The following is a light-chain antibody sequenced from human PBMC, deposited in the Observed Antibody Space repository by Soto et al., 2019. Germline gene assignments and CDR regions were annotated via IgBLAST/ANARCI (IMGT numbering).Light chain of an antibody. CDR2: GIS. J-gene: IGKJ4*01. CDR3: QQYLDWPLT. Sequence: EIVMTQSPVTLSVSPGERVTLSCRASQSLATNLAWYQQKPGQTPRLVIYGISARASGIPGRFSGSGFGRDFTLTISSLQPEDSAVYYCQQYLDWPLTFGGGTKVEI. CDR1: QSLATN. V-gene: IGKV3-15*01.